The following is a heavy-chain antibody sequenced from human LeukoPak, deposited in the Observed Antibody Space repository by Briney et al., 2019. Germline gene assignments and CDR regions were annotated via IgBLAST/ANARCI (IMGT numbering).Heavy chain of an antibody. CDR1: GFTFRSYV. J-gene: IGHJ4*02. Sequence: PGGSLRLSCAASGFTFRSYVMSWVRQAPGKGLERVSAIGNSGVSTYYADSVKGRFTISRDNSKNTLYLQMNSLRAEDTAVYYCARHKGYSSSLHFDYWGQGTLVTDSS. CDR2: IGNSGVST. D-gene: IGHD6-13*01. V-gene: IGHV3-23*01. CDR3: ARHKGYSSSLHFDY.